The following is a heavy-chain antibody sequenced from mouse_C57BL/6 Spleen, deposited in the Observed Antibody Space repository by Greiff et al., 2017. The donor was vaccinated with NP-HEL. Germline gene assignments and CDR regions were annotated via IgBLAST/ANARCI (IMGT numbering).Heavy chain of an antibody. V-gene: IGHV1-4*01. D-gene: IGHD3-1*01. CDR2: INPSSGYT. Sequence: VQLQQSGAELVKPGASVKMSCKASGYTFTSYTMHWVKQRPGQGLEWIGYINPSSGYTKYNQKFKDKATLTADKSPSTAYMQPSSLTSEDSAVYYCARKSTRASYWGQGTTLTVSS. J-gene: IGHJ2*01. CDR1: GYTFTSYT. CDR3: ARKSTRASY.